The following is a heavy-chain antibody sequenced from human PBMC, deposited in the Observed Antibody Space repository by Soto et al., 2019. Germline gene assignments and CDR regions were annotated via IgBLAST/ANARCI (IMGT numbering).Heavy chain of an antibody. D-gene: IGHD2-2*01. V-gene: IGHV3-23*01. Sequence: WSLRLSCAASGFTFSTYAMNWVRQPPGKGLEWVSSISGSGAYTYYADSVQGRFTISRDNSKNTLNLQMNSLRAEDTAVYYCARDRHPYSTKYYFDYWGQGTLVTVSS. CDR1: GFTFSTYA. CDR2: ISGSGAYT. J-gene: IGHJ4*02. CDR3: ARDRHPYSTKYYFDY.